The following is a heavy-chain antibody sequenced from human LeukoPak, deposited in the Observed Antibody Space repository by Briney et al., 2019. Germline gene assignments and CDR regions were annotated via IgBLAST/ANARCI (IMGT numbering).Heavy chain of an antibody. CDR3: ARRDVFDI. J-gene: IGHJ3*02. V-gene: IGHV3-30*03. CDR2: ISYDGSNK. CDR1: GFTFSRYG. Sequence: GGSLRLSCAASGFTFSRYGMHWVRQAPGKGLEWVAVISYDGSNKYYVDSVKGRFTISRDNAKNTLYLQMNSLRAEDTAVYYCARRDVFDIWGQGTMVTVSS.